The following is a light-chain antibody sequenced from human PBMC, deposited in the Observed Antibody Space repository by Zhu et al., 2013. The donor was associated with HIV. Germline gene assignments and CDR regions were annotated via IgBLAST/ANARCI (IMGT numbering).Light chain of an antibody. J-gene: IGKJ5*01. CDR2: GAS. CDR3: QHYGGSPPIT. V-gene: IGKV3-20*01. CDR1: QSVSTNS. Sequence: EIVLTQSPGTLSLSPGERATLSCRASQSVSTNSLAWYQQKPGQAPRLLVYGASSRATGVPDRFSGSGSGTDFTLTISRLEPEDFAVYYCQHYGGSPPITFGQGHDWRLN.